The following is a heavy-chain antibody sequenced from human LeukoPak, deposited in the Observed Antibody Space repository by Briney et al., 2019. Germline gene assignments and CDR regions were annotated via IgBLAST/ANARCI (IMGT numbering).Heavy chain of an antibody. CDR2: INHSGST. Sequence: PSETLSLTCAVYGGPFSGYYWSWIRQPPGKGLEWIGEINHSGSTNYNPSLKSRVTISVDTSKNQFSLKLSSVTAADTAVYFCARGKEEYSAFDVWGQGMVVTVSS. CDR3: ARGKEEYSAFDV. J-gene: IGHJ5*02. CDR1: GGPFSGYY. V-gene: IGHV4-34*01. D-gene: IGHD2/OR15-2a*01.